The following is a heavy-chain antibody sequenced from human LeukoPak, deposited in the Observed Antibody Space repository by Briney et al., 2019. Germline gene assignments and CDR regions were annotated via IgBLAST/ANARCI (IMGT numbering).Heavy chain of an antibody. CDR1: GFTFTSSA. Sequence: GASVKVPCKASGFTFTSSAVQWVRQARGQRLEWIGWTVVVSGNTNYAQKFQERVTITRDMSTSTAYMELSSLRSEDTAVYYCAADRIAARRFDYWGQGTLVTVS. V-gene: IGHV1-58*01. D-gene: IGHD6-6*01. CDR2: TVVVSGNT. CDR3: AADRIAARRFDY. J-gene: IGHJ4*02.